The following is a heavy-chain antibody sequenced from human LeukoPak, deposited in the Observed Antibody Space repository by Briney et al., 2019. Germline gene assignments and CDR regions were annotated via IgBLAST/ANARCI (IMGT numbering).Heavy chain of an antibody. D-gene: IGHD3-9*01. J-gene: IGHJ4*02. V-gene: IGHV4-61*02. CDR3: ARDHYDILTGYQYFDY. CDR2: IYTSGTT. Sequence: SETLSLTCTVSGGSISSGTYFWSWLRQPAGKGLQWIGRIYTSGTTNYNLSLRSRATISVDTSKNQFSLKLTSVTAADTAVYYCARDHYDILTGYQYFDYWGQGTLVTVSS. CDR1: GGSISSGTYF.